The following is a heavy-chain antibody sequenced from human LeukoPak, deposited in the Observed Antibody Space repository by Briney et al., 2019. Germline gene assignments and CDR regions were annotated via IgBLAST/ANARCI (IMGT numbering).Heavy chain of an antibody. CDR1: GGSISSYY. CDR2: IYYSGST. CDR3: ARDGNTAMVYVY. V-gene: IGHV4-59*12. D-gene: IGHD5-18*01. J-gene: IGHJ4*02. Sequence: KTSETLSLTCTVSGGSISSYYWSWIRQPPGKGLEWIGYIYYSGSTYYNPSLKSRVTISVDTSKNQFSLKLSSVTAADTAVYYCARDGNTAMVYVYWGQGTLVTVSS.